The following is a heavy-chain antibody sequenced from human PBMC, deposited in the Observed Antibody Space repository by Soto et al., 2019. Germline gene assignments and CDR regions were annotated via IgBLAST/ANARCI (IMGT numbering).Heavy chain of an antibody. CDR1: GGKCVNFG. D-gene: IGHD1-26*01. Sequence: GRLLRDSWGAAGGKCVNFGSSWVSKDTGKGLEWVSSISYTGDSTSYADSVKGRLTISRDNSKSTLYLQMHSLRAEDPAVYFCAKDLTVGATIRDYFDYSAQAPLVTVPS. V-gene: IGHV3-23*01. J-gene: IGHJ4*02. CDR2: ISYTGDST. CDR3: AKDLTVGATIRDYFDY.